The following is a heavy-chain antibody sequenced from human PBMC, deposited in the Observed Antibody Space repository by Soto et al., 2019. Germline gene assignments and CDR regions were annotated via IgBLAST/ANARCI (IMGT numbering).Heavy chain of an antibody. CDR2: INAGNGNT. CDR3: ARGNLWSGYRYYFDY. CDR1: GYTFTSYA. J-gene: IGHJ4*01. Sequence: GASVKVSCKASGYTFTSYAMHWVRQAPGQRLEWMGWINAGNGNTKYSQKFQGRVTITRDTSASTAYMELSSLRSEDTAVYYCARGNLWSGYRYYFDYWGHGTLVTVSS. D-gene: IGHD3-3*01. V-gene: IGHV1-3*01.